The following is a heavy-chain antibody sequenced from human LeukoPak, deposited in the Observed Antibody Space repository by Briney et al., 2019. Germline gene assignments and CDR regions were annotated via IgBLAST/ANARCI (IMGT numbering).Heavy chain of an antibody. D-gene: IGHD6-13*01. CDR2: IIPIFGTA. V-gene: IGHV1-69*13. J-gene: IGHJ4*02. CDR3: ARAGSSSRWVNDY. CDR1: GGTFSSYA. Sequence: SVKVSCKASGGTFSSYAISWVRQAPGQGLEWMEGIIPIFGTANYAQKFQGRVTITADESTSTAYMELSSLRSEDTAVYYCARAGSSSRWVNDYWGQGTLVTVSS.